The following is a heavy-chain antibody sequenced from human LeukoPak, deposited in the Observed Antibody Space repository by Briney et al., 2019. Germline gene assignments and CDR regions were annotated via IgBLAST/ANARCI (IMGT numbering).Heavy chain of an antibody. CDR3: AKQSWGSTYYFDY. V-gene: IGHV3-30*18. CDR2: ISYDGSSK. J-gene: IGHJ4*02. Sequence: GGSLRLSCAASGFTLSSYGMHWVRQAPGKGLEWVAVISYDGSSKYYADSVKGRFTISRDNSKNTLYLQMNSLRAEDTAVYYCAKQSWGSTYYFDYWGQGTLVTVSS. CDR1: GFTLSSYG. D-gene: IGHD7-27*01.